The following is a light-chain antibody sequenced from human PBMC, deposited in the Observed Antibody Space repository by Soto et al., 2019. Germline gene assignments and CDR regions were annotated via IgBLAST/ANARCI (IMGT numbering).Light chain of an antibody. CDR2: GAS. J-gene: IGKJ1*01. CDR1: QSVSNNY. Sequence: NVLAQSPGPLSLSPGERATLSCMASQSVSNNYLAWYQQKPGQAPRLLISGASNRAPGIPDRFSGSGSGTAFTLTIIRLEHEDISVYYCHHCARSGTFGQGTKVDIK. CDR3: HHCARSGT. V-gene: IGKV3-20*01.